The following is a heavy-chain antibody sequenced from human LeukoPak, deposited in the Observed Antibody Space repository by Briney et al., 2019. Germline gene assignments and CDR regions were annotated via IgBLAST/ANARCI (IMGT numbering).Heavy chain of an antibody. J-gene: IGHJ4*02. CDR2: INPNRGDT. V-gene: IGHV1-2*02. CDR3: TRDLLGFATTPLSD. CDR1: GYTFTHYY. D-gene: IGHD4-17*01. Sequence: ASVRVSCKASGYTFTHYYIHWVRQAPGHGLEWMGWINPNRGDTNYARKFQGRVTMTRDTSISTAFMELTRLTSDDTAVYYCTRDLLGFATTPLSDWGQGTLVTVSS.